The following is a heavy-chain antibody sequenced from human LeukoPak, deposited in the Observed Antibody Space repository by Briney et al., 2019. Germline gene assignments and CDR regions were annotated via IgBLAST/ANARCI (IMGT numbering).Heavy chain of an antibody. J-gene: IGHJ4*02. D-gene: IGHD3-22*01. CDR1: GFTFSSYG. V-gene: IGHV3-30*18. CDR3: AKVVGYYDSSGYFDY. Sequence: GGSLRLSCAASGFTFSSYGMHWVRQAPGKGLEWVAVISYDGSNKYYPDSVKGRCTISRDNSKNTLYLQMNSLRAEDTAVYYCAKVVGYYDSSGYFDYWGQGTLVTVSS. CDR2: ISYDGSNK.